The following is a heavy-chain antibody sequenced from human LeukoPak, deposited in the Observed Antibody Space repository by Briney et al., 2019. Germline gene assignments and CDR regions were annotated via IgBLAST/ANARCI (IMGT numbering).Heavy chain of an antibody. D-gene: IGHD3-22*01. Sequence: ASVKVSCKASGYTFTSYGITWVRQAPGQGLEWMGWISAYNGNTNYAQKVQGRVTMTTDTSTRTAYMELRSLRSDDTAVYYCARTYYYDSSGYYLGVIGAFDIWGQGTMVTVSS. CDR1: GYTFTSYG. J-gene: IGHJ3*02. CDR2: ISAYNGNT. CDR3: ARTYYYDSSGYYLGVIGAFDI. V-gene: IGHV1-18*01.